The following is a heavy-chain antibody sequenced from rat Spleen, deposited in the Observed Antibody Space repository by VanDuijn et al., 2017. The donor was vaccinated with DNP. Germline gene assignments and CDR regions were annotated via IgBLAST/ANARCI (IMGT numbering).Heavy chain of an antibody. CDR1: GFTFSDYY. CDR3: ARATYYYSSWAMDA. J-gene: IGHJ4*01. Sequence: EVQLVESGGGLVQPGRSLKLSCAASGFTFSDYYMAWVRQAPTKGLEWVAYISYDGSTTFYRDSVKGRFTISRDIAKSTLYLQMNSLRAEDMATYYCARATYYYSSWAMDAWGQGTSVTVSS. CDR2: ISYDGSTT. D-gene: IGHD1-2*01. V-gene: IGHV5-22*01.